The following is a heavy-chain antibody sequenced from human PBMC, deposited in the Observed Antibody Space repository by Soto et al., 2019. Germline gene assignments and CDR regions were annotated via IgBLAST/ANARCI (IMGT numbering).Heavy chain of an antibody. CDR2: ISAYNGNT. CDR1: GYTFTSYG. CDR3: ARTPSFPVTTWSGAFDI. V-gene: IGHV1-18*01. D-gene: IGHD4-17*01. J-gene: IGHJ3*02. Sequence: GASVKVSCKASGYTFTSYGISWVRQAPGQGLEWMGWISAYNGNTNYAQKLQGRVTMTTDTSTSTAYMELRSLRSDDTAVYYCARTPSFPVTTWSGAFDIWGQGAMVTVSS.